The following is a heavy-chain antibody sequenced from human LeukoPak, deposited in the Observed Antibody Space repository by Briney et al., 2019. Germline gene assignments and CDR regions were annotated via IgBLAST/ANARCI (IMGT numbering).Heavy chain of an antibody. J-gene: IGHJ4*02. CDR1: GITFSSYA. Sequence: GGSLRLSCAASGITFSSYAMHWVRQAPGKGLEWVAVISYDGSNKYYADSVKVRFTISRDNSKNTLYLQMNSLRAEDTAVYYCARVMGRYCSSNSCYVDYWGQGTLVTVSS. V-gene: IGHV3-30*04. CDR2: ISYDGSNK. CDR3: ARVMGRYCSSNSCYVDY. D-gene: IGHD2-2*01.